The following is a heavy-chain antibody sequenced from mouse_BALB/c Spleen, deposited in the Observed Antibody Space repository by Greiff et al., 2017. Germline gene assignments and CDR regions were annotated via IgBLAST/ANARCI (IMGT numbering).Heavy chain of an antibody. D-gene: IGHD1-2*01. CDR3: ARGKDYYGYEGLAY. Sequence: VQLQQSGAELAKPGASVKMSCKASGYTFTSYWMHWVKQRPGQGLEWIGYINPSTGYTEYNQKFKDKATLTADKSSSTAYMQLSSLTSEDSAVYYCARGKDYYGYEGLAYWGQGTSVTVSS. V-gene: IGHV1-7*01. CDR1: GYTFTSYW. CDR2: INPSTGYT. J-gene: IGHJ4*01.